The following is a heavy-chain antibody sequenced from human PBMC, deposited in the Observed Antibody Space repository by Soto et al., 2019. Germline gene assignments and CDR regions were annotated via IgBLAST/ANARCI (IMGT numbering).Heavy chain of an antibody. CDR1: GGSFSGYY. Sequence: PSETLSLTCAVYGGSFSGYYWSWIRQPPGKGLEWIGEINHSGSTNYNPSLKSRVTISVDTSKNQFSLKLSSVTAADTVVYYCARGAYDFDYWGQGTLVTVSS. D-gene: IGHD4-17*01. CDR3: ARGAYDFDY. CDR2: INHSGST. V-gene: IGHV4-34*01. J-gene: IGHJ4*02.